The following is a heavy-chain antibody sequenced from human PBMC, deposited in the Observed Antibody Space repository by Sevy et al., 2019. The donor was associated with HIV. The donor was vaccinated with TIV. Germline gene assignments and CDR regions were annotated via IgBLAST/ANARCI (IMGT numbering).Heavy chain of an antibody. V-gene: IGHV3-33*01. J-gene: IGHJ6*02. D-gene: IGHD2-2*01. Sequence: GGSLRLSCAASGFSISGYGMHWVRQAPGKGLEWVAVIWYDGTNKEYADSVKGRFTISRDNSKTSLFLQMNSLRGEDTAVYYCARDCSSASCLWGMDVWGQGTTVTVSS. CDR3: ARDCSSASCLWGMDV. CDR2: IWYDGTNK. CDR1: GFSISGYG.